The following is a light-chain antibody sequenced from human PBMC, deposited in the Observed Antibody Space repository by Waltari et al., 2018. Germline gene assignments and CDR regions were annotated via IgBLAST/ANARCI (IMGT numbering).Light chain of an antibody. CDR3: CSYAGSIWV. J-gene: IGLJ3*02. CDR1: SSDVGGYNH. Sequence: QSALTQPRSASGSPGPSVTISCTGTSSDVGGYNHVSWYQQHPGKAPKLMIFDVTSRPSGVPDRFSGSKSGNTASLTISGLQAEDEADYYCCSYAGSIWVFGGGTRMTVL. V-gene: IGLV2-11*01. CDR2: DVT.